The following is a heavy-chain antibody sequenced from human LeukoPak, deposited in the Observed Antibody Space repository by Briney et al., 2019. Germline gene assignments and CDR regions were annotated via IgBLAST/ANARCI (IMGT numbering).Heavy chain of an antibody. CDR3: VRGVGVSRFNYLDP. V-gene: IGHV3-33*01. J-gene: IGHJ5*02. CDR2: IWYDASNK. CDR1: GFTFSSFG. D-gene: IGHD1-7*01. Sequence: PGGSLRLSCAASGFTFSSFGMHWVRQAPGKELEWVAVIWYDASNKYYVDSVKGRFTISRDNSKNTLYLQMNSLRDDDTAVYYCVRGVGVSRFNYLDPWGQGTLVIVSS.